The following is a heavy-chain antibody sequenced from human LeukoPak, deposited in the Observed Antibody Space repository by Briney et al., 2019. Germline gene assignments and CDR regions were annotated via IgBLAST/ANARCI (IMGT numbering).Heavy chain of an antibody. J-gene: IGHJ4*02. CDR1: GGSFSGYY. CDR2: IIHSGST. CDR3: AGTYDYIWGSFRSHSFDS. V-gene: IGHV4-34*12. Sequence: SETLSLTCAVYGGSFSGYYWSWIRQPPGKGLEWIGEIIHSGSTNYNPSLKSRVTISVDASKNQFSLKLSSVTAADTGVYYCAGTYDYIWGSFRSHSFDSWGQGTLVTVSS. D-gene: IGHD3-16*02.